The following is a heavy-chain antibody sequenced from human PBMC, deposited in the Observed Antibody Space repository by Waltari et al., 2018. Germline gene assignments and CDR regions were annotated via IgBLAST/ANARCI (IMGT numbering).Heavy chain of an antibody. V-gene: IGHV3-21*02. CDR2: ISSGSSYI. D-gene: IGHD1-26*01. CDR3: ARPQADTGTYKIAFQI. CDR1: GFHFNYSC. Sequence: QLAESGGGLVRPGGSLRLSCAAPGFHFNYSCLFWVRQAPGKGLEWVSSISSGSSYIYYADSVKGRFTVSRDNIQNSVFLEMTGLRVDDTAMYYCARPQADTGTYKIAFQIWGQGTMVTVST. J-gene: IGHJ3*02.